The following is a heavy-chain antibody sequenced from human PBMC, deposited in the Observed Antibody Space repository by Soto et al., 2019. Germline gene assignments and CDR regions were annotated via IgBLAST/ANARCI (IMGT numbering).Heavy chain of an antibody. D-gene: IGHD5-12*01. J-gene: IGHJ4*02. Sequence: AGGSLRLSCAASGFTFSSYSMNWVRQAPGKGLEWVSSISSSSSYIYYADSVKGRFTISRDNAKNSLYLQMNSLRAEDTAVYYCARSYSGRSTFDYWGQGTLVTVSS. V-gene: IGHV3-21*01. CDR2: ISSSSSYI. CDR1: GFTFSSYS. CDR3: ARSYSGRSTFDY.